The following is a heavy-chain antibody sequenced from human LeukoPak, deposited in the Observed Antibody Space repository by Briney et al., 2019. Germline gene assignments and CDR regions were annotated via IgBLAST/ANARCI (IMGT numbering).Heavy chain of an antibody. CDR1: GGSISSGDYF. D-gene: IGHD3-3*01. CDR2: IFYSGTT. V-gene: IGHV4-30-4*01. Sequence: PSETLSLTCSVSGGSISSGDYFWTWIRQPPGKGLEYIGYIFYSGTTYYNPSLKSRITMSVDMSANQFSLRLTSVSAADTAVYYCTRAYWIGFHFDSWGQGILVSVSS. J-gene: IGHJ4*02. CDR3: TRAYWIGFHFDS.